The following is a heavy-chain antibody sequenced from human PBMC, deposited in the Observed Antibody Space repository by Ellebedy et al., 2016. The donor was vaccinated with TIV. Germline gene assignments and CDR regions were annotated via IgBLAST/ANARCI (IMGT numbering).Heavy chain of an antibody. CDR1: GYTFTSLD. CDR3: ARVGGTEGNWFDL. D-gene: IGHD1-7*01. CDR2: MNPNSGNT. V-gene: IGHV1-8*01. Sequence: ASVKVSCKASGYTFTSLDIDWVRQAPGQGLEWMGWMNPNSGNTAYAQKFQGRVTMTRDTSISEAYMELSSLRSEDTAVYYCARVGGTEGNWFDLWGQGTPVTVSS. J-gene: IGHJ5*02.